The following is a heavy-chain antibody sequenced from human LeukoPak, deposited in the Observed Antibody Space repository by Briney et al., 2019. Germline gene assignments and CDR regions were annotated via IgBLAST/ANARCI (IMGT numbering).Heavy chain of an antibody. CDR3: AREGVRSREVDY. D-gene: IGHD3-10*01. CDR1: GGSISSSSYY. CDR2: IYYSGST. V-gene: IGHV4-39*07. Sequence: SETLSLTCTVSGGSISSSSYYWGWIRQPPGKGLEWIGSIYYSGSTYYNLSLKSRVTISVDTSKNQFSLKLSSVTAADTAVYYCAREGVRSREVDYWGQGTLVTVSS. J-gene: IGHJ4*02.